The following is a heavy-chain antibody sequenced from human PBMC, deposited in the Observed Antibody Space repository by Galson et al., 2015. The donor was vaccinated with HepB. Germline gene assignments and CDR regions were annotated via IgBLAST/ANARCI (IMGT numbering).Heavy chain of an antibody. J-gene: IGHJ3*02. V-gene: IGHV5-51*01. D-gene: IGHD1-26*01. CDR3: ARHGREVAPDDAFDI. CDR1: GYSFTSYW. Sequence: QSGAEVKKPGESLKISCKGSGYSFTSYWIGWVRQMPGKGLEWMGIIYPGDSDTRYSPSFQGQVTISADKSISTAYLQWSSLKASDTAMYYCARHGREVAPDDAFDIWGQGTMVTVSS. CDR2: IYPGDSDT.